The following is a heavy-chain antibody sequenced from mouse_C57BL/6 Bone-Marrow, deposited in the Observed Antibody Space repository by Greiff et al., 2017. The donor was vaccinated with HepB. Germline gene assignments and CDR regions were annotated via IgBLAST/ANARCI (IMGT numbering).Heavy chain of an antibody. V-gene: IGHV5-17*01. CDR3: ARNLPYYGSSSWFAY. J-gene: IGHJ3*01. Sequence: EVKVVESGGGLVKPGGSLKLSCAASGFTFSDYGMHWVRQAPEKGLEWVAYISSGSSTIYYADTVKGRFTISRDNAKNTLFLQMTSLRSEDTAMYYCARNLPYYGSSSWFAYWGQGTLVTVSA. D-gene: IGHD1-1*01. CDR1: GFTFSDYG. CDR2: ISSGSSTI.